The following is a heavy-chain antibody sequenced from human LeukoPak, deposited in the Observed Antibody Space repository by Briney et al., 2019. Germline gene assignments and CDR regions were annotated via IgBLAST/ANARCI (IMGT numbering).Heavy chain of an antibody. D-gene: IGHD3-22*01. CDR1: GGSISSGGYY. Sequence: SQTLSLTCTVSGGSISSGGYYWSWIRQHPGKGLEWIGYIYYSGSTYYNPSLKSRVTISVDTSKNQFSLKLSSVTAADTAVYYCARADSSGYLPGYWGQGTLVTVSS. V-gene: IGHV4-31*03. CDR3: ARADSSGYLPGY. CDR2: IYYSGST. J-gene: IGHJ4*02.